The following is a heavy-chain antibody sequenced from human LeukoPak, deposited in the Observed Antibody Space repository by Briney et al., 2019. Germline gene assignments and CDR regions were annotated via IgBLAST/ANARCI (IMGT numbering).Heavy chain of an antibody. D-gene: IGHD6-19*01. Sequence: GGSLRLSCAASGFTFSSNVMIWVRQAPGKGLEWVSSIPSSGGSTYYADSVKGRFTISRDNSKNSLYLQMNSLRAEDTAVYYCAKGPPNYSSGWYDLWGQGTLVTVSS. CDR3: AKGPPNYSSGWYDL. J-gene: IGHJ4*02. CDR2: IPSSGGST. CDR1: GFTFSSNV. V-gene: IGHV3-23*01.